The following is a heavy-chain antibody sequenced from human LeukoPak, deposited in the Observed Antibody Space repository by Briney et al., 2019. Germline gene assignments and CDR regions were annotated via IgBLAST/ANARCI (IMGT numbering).Heavy chain of an antibody. V-gene: IGHV4-34*01. D-gene: IGHD3-10*01. CDR3: ARGRAMVRGGHDY. CDR2: INHSGST. Sequence: SETLSLTCAVYGGSFSGYYWSWIRQPPGKGLEWIGEINHSGSTNYNPSLKSRVTISVDTSKNQFSLKLSSVTAADTAVYYCARGRAMVRGGHDYWGPGTLVTVSS. CDR1: GGSFSGYY. J-gene: IGHJ4*02.